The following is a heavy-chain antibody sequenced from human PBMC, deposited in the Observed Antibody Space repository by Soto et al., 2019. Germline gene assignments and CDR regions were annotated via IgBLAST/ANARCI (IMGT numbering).Heavy chain of an antibody. V-gene: IGHV1-69*06. CDR1: GGTFSSYA. Sequence: SVKVSCKASGGTFSSYAISWVRQAPGQGLEWMGGIIPIFGTANYAQKFQGRVTITADKSTSTAYMELSSLRSEDTAVYYCARGYYDYVWGSYRYSLDYWGQGTLVTVSS. J-gene: IGHJ4*02. CDR2: IIPIFGTA. D-gene: IGHD3-16*02. CDR3: ARGYYDYVWGSYRYSLDY.